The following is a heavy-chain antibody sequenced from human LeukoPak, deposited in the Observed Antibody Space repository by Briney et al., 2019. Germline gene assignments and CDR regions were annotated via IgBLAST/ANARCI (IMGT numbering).Heavy chain of an antibody. Sequence: PSETLSLTCTVSGGSISSYYWSWIRQPPGKGLEWIGYIYYSGSTNYNPSLKSRVTISVDTSKNQFSLKLSSATAADTAVYYCARHHAIYGSGSYIPIFDYWGQGTLVTVSS. V-gene: IGHV4-59*08. J-gene: IGHJ4*02. D-gene: IGHD3-10*01. CDR3: ARHHAIYGSGSYIPIFDY. CDR1: GGSISSYY. CDR2: IYYSGST.